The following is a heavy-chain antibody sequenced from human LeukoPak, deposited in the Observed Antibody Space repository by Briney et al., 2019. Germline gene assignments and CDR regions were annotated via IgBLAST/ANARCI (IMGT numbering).Heavy chain of an antibody. CDR1: GFTFSSYE. J-gene: IGHJ5*02. CDR2: ISSSGSTI. Sequence: GGSLRLSCAASGFTFSSYEMNWVRQAPGKGLEWVSYISSSGSTIYYADSVKGRFTISRDNAKNSLYLQMNSLRAEDTAVYYCAREGAYCSSTSCSRFALTTWGQGTLVTVPS. D-gene: IGHD2-2*01. V-gene: IGHV3-48*03. CDR3: AREGAYCSSTSCSRFALTT.